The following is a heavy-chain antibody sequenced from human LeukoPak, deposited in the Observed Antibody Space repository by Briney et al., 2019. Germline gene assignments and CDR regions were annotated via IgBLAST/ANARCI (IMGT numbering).Heavy chain of an antibody. V-gene: IGHV5-51*01. CDR3: GRVGGDFLYYFDY. J-gene: IGHJ4*02. Sequence: GASLQISCKGSGSRFSSYWIAWVRQMPGKGLEWMGIIDAGDSDARYSPSFQGQVTITADKSISTTYLQWSSLKASDTAIYYCGRVGGDFLYYFDYWGQGTLVTVSS. CDR2: IDAGDSDA. CDR1: GSRFSSYW. D-gene: IGHD3/OR15-3a*01.